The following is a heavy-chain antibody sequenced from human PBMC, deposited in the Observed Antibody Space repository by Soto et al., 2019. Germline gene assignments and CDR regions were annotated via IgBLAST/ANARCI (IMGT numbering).Heavy chain of an antibody. Sequence: PSETLSLTCTVSGGSISSYYWSWIRQPPWKGLEWIGYIYYSGSTNYNPSLKSRVTISVDTSKNQFSLKLSSVTAADTAVYYCARDGGVSGYYDILTGWRYYYYGMDVWGQGTTVTVSS. J-gene: IGHJ6*02. CDR3: ARDGGVSGYYDILTGWRYYYYGMDV. V-gene: IGHV4-59*01. CDR2: IYYSGST. D-gene: IGHD3-9*01. CDR1: GGSISSYY.